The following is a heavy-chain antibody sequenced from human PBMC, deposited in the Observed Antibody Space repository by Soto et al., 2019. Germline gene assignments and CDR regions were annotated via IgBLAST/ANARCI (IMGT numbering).Heavy chain of an antibody. CDR1: GYTFTSYG. Sequence: QVQLVQSGAEVKKPGAAVKVSGKASGYTFTSYGIRWGRQAPGQGLEGMGGVSAYNGNTNYAQKLQGRVTITTDTSTSPVYMELRSVRSADTAVYYCARGATVVGWFDPWGQGTLVTVSS. V-gene: IGHV1-18*04. CDR3: ARGATVVGWFDP. J-gene: IGHJ5*02. CDR2: VSAYNGNT. D-gene: IGHD3-10*01.